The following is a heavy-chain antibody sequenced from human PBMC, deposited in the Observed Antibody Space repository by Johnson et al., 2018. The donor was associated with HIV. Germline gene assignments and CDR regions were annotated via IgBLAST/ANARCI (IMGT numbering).Heavy chain of an antibody. Sequence: QVQLVESGGGVVQPGGSLRLSCAASGFIFRNYGMHWVRQAPGNGLEWVAFIRFDGSSKYYADSVKGRFTISRDNSKNTLYLQMNSLRAEDTAVYYCAREGKDAFDIWGQGTMVTVSS. CDR1: GFIFRNYG. V-gene: IGHV3-30*02. CDR3: AREGKDAFDI. J-gene: IGHJ3*02. D-gene: IGHD3-10*01. CDR2: IRFDGSSK.